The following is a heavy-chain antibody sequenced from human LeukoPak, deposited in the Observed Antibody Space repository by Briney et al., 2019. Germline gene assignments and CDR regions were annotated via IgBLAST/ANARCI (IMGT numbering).Heavy chain of an antibody. J-gene: IGHJ6*02. CDR3: AKDLRDGYNYYYYYGMDV. CDR1: GFTFSSYA. D-gene: IGHD5-24*01. V-gene: IGHV3-23*01. CDR2: ISGSGGGT. Sequence: PGGSLRLSCAASGFTFSSYAMSWVRQAPGKGLEWVSAISGSGGGTYYADSVKGRFTISRDNSKNTLYLQMNSLRAEDTAVYYCAKDLRDGYNYYYYYGMDVWGQGTTVTVSS.